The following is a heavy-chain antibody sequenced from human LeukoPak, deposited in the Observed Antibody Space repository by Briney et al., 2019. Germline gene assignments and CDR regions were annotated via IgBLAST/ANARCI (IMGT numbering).Heavy chain of an antibody. V-gene: IGHV3-48*01. CDR3: VRDEHWAFDY. J-gene: IGHJ4*02. Sequence: GGSLRLSCAASGFTFSSYSMNWVRQAPGKGLERLSYLSGSGSPIYHADSVKGRFTISRDNAKNSLYLQMNSLRAEDTAVCYCVRDEHWAFDYWGQGTLVTVSS. CDR1: GFTFSSYS. CDR2: LSGSGSPI. D-gene: IGHD7-27*01.